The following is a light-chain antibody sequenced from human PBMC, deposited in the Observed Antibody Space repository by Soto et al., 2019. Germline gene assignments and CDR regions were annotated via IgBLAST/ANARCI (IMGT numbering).Light chain of an antibody. J-gene: IGLJ1*01. CDR1: SSDVGGHDY. CDR3: ISYASINTYV. CDR2: DVT. Sequence: QSVLTQPASVSGSPGQSITISCTGTSSDVGGHDYVSWYQQHPGKAPKLMIYDVTNRPSGVSNRFSGSKSGNTASLTISGLQAEDEADYYCISYASINTYVFGTGTKLTVL. V-gene: IGLV2-14*01.